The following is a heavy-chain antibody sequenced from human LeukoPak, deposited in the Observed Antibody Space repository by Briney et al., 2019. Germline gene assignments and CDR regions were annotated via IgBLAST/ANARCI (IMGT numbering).Heavy chain of an antibody. J-gene: IGHJ4*02. CDR3: AKVWVRGVIRGTFDY. CDR1: GFTFSSYG. V-gene: IGHV3-30*18. D-gene: IGHD3-10*01. Sequence: SGGSLRLSCAASGFTFSSYGMHWVRQAPGKGLEWVAVISYDGSNKYYTDSVKGRFTISRDNSKNTLYLQMNSLRAEDTAVYYCAKVWVRGVIRGTFDYWGQGTLVTVSS. CDR2: ISYDGSNK.